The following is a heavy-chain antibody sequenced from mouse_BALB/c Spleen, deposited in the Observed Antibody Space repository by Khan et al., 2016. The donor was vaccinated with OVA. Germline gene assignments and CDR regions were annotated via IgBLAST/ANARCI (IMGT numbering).Heavy chain of an antibody. J-gene: IGHJ4*01. V-gene: IGHV2-6-5*01. D-gene: IGHD1-1*02. Sequence: QVQLKQSGPGLVAPSQSLSITCTVSGFSLTDYGVSWIRQPPGKGLEWLGLIWGGGTTYYNSVLNSRLSISKDNSKSQVFLKMHSLQTDDTAMYYCDKLLWSHYYTLDYWGQGTSVTVSS. CDR3: DKLLWSHYYTLDY. CDR1: GFSLTDYG. CDR2: IWGGGTT.